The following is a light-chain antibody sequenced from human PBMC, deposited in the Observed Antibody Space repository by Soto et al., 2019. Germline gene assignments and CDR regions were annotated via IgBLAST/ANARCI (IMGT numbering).Light chain of an antibody. CDR2: EVT. CDR3: SSYASSTTLVL. CDR1: SNDLGSYNY. J-gene: IGLJ2*01. Sequence: QSVLTQPASVSGSPGQSITISCTGSSNDLGSYNYVSWYQQHPGKAPKLMIYEVTSRPSGVSNRFSGSKSGNTASLTISGLLAEDEADYYCSSYASSTTLVLFGGGTKVTVL. V-gene: IGLV2-14*01.